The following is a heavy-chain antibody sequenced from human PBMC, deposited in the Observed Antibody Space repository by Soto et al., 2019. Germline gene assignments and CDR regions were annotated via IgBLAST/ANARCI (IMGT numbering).Heavy chain of an antibody. D-gene: IGHD5-12*01. J-gene: IGHJ4*02. CDR2: MSGSGGSI. CDR1: KFTFSNYA. CDR3: EKDTDTVVTMGAFDH. Sequence: GGLLLPCSASKFTFSNYAMSWVRQAPGKGLEWVSAMSGSGGSIYYADSVKGRFTIARDNSKNTLYLQMNSLRTEDTAMYYCEKDTDTVVTMGAFDHWGQGTLVTVSS. V-gene: IGHV3-23*01.